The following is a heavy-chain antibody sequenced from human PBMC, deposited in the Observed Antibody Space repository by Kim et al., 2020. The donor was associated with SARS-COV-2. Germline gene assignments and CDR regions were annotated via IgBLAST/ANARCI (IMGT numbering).Heavy chain of an antibody. V-gene: IGHV4-30-2*01. Sequence: STYYNPSLKSRVTISVDRSKNQFSLKLSSVTAADTAVYYCARDMRGWFDPWGQGTLVTVSS. D-gene: IGHD3-16*01. CDR3: ARDMRGWFDP. CDR2: ST. J-gene: IGHJ5*02.